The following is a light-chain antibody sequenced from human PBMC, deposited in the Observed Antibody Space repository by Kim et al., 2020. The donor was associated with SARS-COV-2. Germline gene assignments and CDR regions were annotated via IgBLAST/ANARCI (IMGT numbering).Light chain of an antibody. CDR3: NSRDSSGNHWV. Sequence: AVGHTAWITCHGDSSGSYYATWYQQQPGQAPVLVIYGKNNRPSGIPDRFSGSSSGNTASLAITGGQAEDEADYYCNSRDSSGNHWVFGGGTQLTVL. CDR2: GKN. J-gene: IGLJ3*02. V-gene: IGLV3-19*01. CDR1: SSGSYY.